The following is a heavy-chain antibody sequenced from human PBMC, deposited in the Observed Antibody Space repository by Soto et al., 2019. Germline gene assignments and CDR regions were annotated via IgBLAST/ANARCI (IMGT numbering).Heavy chain of an antibody. CDR2: IVPQFGSP. CDR3: ARDLIPLRLGKYAFNGMDV. V-gene: IGHV1-69*06. Sequence: QVQLVQSGAEMRKPGSSLRVSCKASGGTFSDFAFSWVRQAPGQGLEWRGGIVPQFGSPNYAQKFGGRVTISADTSTSTVYVEVRSLRFYDSAVYFCARDLIPLRLGKYAFNGMDVWAQGTTIPVSS. J-gene: IGHJ6*02. D-gene: IGHD3-16*01. CDR1: GGTFSDFA.